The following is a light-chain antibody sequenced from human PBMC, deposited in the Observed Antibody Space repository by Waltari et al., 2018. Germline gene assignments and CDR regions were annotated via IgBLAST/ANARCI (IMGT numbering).Light chain of an antibody. J-gene: IGKJ1*01. CDR2: GVS. Sequence: EIVLTQSADTEAVSPGERITLACRASQSVDGNLAWYQQKPGQAPRLLVHGVSIRGSGIPARFRGSASGTEFTLTISGLQSEDCAVYHCHQYTNWPWTYGQGTKVEIK. CDR3: HQYTNWPWT. V-gene: IGKV3D-15*01. CDR1: QSVDGN.